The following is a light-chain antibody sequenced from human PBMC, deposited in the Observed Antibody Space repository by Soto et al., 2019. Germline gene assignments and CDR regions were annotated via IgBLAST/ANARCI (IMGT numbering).Light chain of an antibody. J-gene: IGLJ1*01. CDR3: CSLTTSHTYV. V-gene: IGLV2-11*01. Sequence: QSALTQPRSVSGSPGQSVTISCTGTSSDVGGYNYVSWFQQYPGKAPKLMIYDVSGRPSGVPDRFSGSKSGNTASLTISGLQADDEADYYCCSLTTSHTYVFGSGTKLTVL. CDR2: DVS. CDR1: SSDVGGYNY.